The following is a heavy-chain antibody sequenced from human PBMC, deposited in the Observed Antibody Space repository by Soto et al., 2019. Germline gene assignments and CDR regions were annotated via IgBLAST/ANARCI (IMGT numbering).Heavy chain of an antibody. Sequence: QVQLQQWGAGLLKPSETLSLTCAVYGGSFSGYYWSWIRQPPGKGLEWIGEINHSGSTNYNPSLKSRVTISVDTSKIQFSLKLSSVTAADTGVYYCARGAPRGSGWHYFDYWGQGTLVTVSS. J-gene: IGHJ4*02. CDR2: INHSGST. CDR3: ARGAPRGSGWHYFDY. D-gene: IGHD6-19*01. V-gene: IGHV4-34*01. CDR1: GGSFSGYY.